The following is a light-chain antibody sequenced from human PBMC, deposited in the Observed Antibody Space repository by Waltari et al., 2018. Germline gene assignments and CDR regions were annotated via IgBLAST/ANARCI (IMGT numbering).Light chain of an antibody. Sequence: QSVLTQPPSVSGAPGQGVTIPRTGSRPSLRARYEVPWYQHLPGPAPKLLIPDSTNRPSGVPDRFSGSKSGTSASLAITGLQAEDEADYYCQSYDHSLSDVVFGGGTKLTVL. V-gene: IGLV1-40*01. CDR3: QSYDHSLSDVV. J-gene: IGLJ2*01. CDR2: DST. CDR1: RPSLRARYE.